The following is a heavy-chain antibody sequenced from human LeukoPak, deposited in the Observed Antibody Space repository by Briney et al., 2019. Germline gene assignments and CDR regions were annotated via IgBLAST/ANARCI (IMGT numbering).Heavy chain of an antibody. CDR1: GYTFTGYY. Sequence: GASVKVSCKASGYTFTGYYMHWVRQAPGQGLEWMGWINPNSGGTNYAQKFQGRVTMTRDTSITTAYMELSSLRSEDTAVYYCARSGFASGISFDLWGQGTLVTVSS. CDR3: ARSGFASGISFDL. V-gene: IGHV1-2*02. J-gene: IGHJ5*02. CDR2: INPNSGGT. D-gene: IGHD3-22*01.